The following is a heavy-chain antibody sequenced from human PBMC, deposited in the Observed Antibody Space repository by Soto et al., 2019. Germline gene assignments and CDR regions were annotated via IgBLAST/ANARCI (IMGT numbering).Heavy chain of an antibody. D-gene: IGHD3-9*01. J-gene: IGHJ5*02. CDR1: GDTFTDFY. CDR2: INPNSGVI. V-gene: IGHV1-2*07. Sequence: ASVKVSCKASGDTFTDFYFHWVRQAPGQGLEWMGWINPNSGVINYAPKFRGRVTMTRDTSISTAYKELTSLTSDDTAVYYCARRYRWFDPWGQGTLVTVSS. CDR3: ARRYRWFDP.